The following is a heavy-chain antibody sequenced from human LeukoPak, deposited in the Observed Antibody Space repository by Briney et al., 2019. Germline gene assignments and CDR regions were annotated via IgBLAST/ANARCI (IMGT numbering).Heavy chain of an antibody. CDR1: GITLSNYG. D-gene: IGHD2-21*01. Sequence: PGGSLRLSCAVSGITLSNYGMSWVRQAPGKGLEWVAGISGSGGGTNYADSVKGRFTISRDNSKNTLYLQMNSLRAEDTAVYSCAKRGVVIRVFLVGFHKEANYFDSWGQGALVTVSS. CDR3: AKRGVVIRVFLVGFHKEANYFDS. CDR2: ISGSGGGT. V-gene: IGHV3-23*01. J-gene: IGHJ4*02.